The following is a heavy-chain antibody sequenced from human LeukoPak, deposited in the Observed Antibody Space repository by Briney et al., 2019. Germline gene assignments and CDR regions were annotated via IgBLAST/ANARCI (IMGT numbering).Heavy chain of an antibody. D-gene: IGHD2-15*01. V-gene: IGHV1-2*02. CDR2: INPNSGGT. Sequence: GASVKVSCKASGYTFTGYYMHWVRQAPGQGLEWMGWINPNSGGTNYAQKFQGRVTMTRDTSISTAYMELSRLRSDDTAVYYCAREAYCSGGSCEGGYFDYWGQGTLVTVSS. CDR3: AREAYCSGGSCEGGYFDY. CDR1: GYTFTGYY. J-gene: IGHJ4*02.